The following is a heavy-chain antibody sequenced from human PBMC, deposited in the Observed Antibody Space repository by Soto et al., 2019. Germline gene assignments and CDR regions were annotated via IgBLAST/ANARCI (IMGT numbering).Heavy chain of an antibody. V-gene: IGHV1-18*01. J-gene: IGHJ4*02. Sequence: QVQLVQSGAEVKKPGASVKVSCKASGYTFTSYGIIWVRQAPGQGLEWMGWISAYNGNTNYAQKLQGRVTLTTVTSTSPAYAALRDLRSHGTAGCYGECDRGRYSLDYWGQGTLVTVSS. D-gene: IGHD3-10*01. CDR1: GYTFTSYG. CDR3: ECDRGRYSLDY. CDR2: ISAYNGNT.